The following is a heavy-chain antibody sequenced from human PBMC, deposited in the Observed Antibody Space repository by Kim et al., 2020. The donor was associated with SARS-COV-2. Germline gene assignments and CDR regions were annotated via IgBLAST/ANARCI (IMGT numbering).Heavy chain of an antibody. CDR3: ARGYYDTSGVPGY. D-gene: IGHD3-22*01. CDR1: GYSFTNYW. CDR2: VDPNDSYT. V-gene: IGHV5-10-1*01. J-gene: IGHJ4*02. Sequence: GESLKISCKGSGYSFTNYWISWLRQTPGKGLEWMGWVDPNDSYTRYSASFQGHVTFSTDKSISTAYLQWSSLKASDTAMYYCARGYYDTSGVPGYWGQGT.